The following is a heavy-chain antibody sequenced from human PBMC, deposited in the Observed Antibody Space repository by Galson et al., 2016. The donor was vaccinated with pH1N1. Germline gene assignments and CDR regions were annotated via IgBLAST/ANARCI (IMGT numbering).Heavy chain of an antibody. CDR3: ATGHYYETSGYAAGY. Sequence: SVKVSCKASGYSFANFGINWVRQAPGQGLDWMGWISPYNGNTDYAQRFQGRLTMTTDRSTSTAYMHLKGLTSDDTAVYYCATGHYYETSGYAAGYWGQGTLVTVSS. CDR1: GYSFANFG. V-gene: IGHV1-18*01. J-gene: IGHJ4*02. D-gene: IGHD3-22*01. CDR2: ISPYNGNT.